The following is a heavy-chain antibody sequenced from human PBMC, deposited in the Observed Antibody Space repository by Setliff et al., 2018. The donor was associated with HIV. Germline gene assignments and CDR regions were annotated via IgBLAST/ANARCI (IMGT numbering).Heavy chain of an antibody. CDR1: GGSFSDYY. J-gene: IGHJ5*02. D-gene: IGHD3-10*01. CDR3: ARHSGVASPNWFDP. CDR2: IYSSGST. Sequence: PSETLSLTCTVSGGSFSDYYWSWIRQPPGRGLEWIGYIYSSGSTNFNPPLQSRVTISVDTSKNQFSLKLSSVTAADTAVYYCARHSGVASPNWFDPWGQGTLVTVSS. V-gene: IGHV4-4*09.